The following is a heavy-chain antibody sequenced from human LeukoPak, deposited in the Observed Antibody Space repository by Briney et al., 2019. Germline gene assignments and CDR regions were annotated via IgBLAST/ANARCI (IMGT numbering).Heavy chain of an antibody. CDR2: IIPIFGTA. Sequence: ASVKVSCKASGGTFSSYVISWVRQAPGQGLEWMGGIIPIFGTANYAQKFQGRVTITADESTSTAYMELSSLRSEDTAVYYCATNVLLWFGEYVWGQGTLVTVSS. CDR1: GGTFSSYV. D-gene: IGHD3-10*01. CDR3: ATNVLLWFGEYV. V-gene: IGHV1-69*13. J-gene: IGHJ4*02.